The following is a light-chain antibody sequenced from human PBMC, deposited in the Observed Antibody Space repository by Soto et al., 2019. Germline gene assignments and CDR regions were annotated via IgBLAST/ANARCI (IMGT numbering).Light chain of an antibody. CDR2: GAS. Sequence: TKSPATLPVSPGERATLPCRASQSISIWLAWYQQKPGQAPKLLIYGASTLETGVPGRFSGSGSGTEFTLTISSLQPEDFATYYCQQYNSYSEAFGQGTKVDIK. CDR3: QQYNSYSEA. J-gene: IGKJ1*01. V-gene: IGKV3-15*01. CDR1: QSISIW.